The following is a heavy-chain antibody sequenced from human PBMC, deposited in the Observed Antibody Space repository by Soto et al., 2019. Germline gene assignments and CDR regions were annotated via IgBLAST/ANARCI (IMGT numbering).Heavy chain of an antibody. D-gene: IGHD1-26*01. CDR3: ACDHRIYRYSGSYYAFDI. Sequence: PSETLSLTCTVSGGSISSSSYYWGWIRQPPGKGLEWIGSIYYSGSTYYNQSIKSRVTISVDTSKNQFSLKLSSVTAADTAVYYCACDHRIYRYSGSYYAFDIWGQGTMVTVSS. V-gene: IGHV4-39*07. CDR2: IYYSGST. J-gene: IGHJ3*02. CDR1: GGSISSSSYY.